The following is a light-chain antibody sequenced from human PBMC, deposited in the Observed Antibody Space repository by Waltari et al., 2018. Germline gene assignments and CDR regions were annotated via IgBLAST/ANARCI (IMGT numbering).Light chain of an antibody. Sequence: QSILTQPPPVSGTPGPRVTLFCSGSTSNIGWNAVNWYQQLPETAPKHLFYTDNQRPSGVPDRFSGSKSGTSASLAISGLQSDDEADYHCATWDDSLNGWVFGGGTKVTVL. CDR3: ATWDDSLNGWV. CDR2: TDN. J-gene: IGLJ3*02. CDR1: TSNIGWNA. V-gene: IGLV1-44*01.